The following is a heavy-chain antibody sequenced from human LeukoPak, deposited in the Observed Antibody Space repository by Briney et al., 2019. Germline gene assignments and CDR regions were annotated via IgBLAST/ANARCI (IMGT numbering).Heavy chain of an antibody. CDR2: INHSGST. J-gene: IGHJ4*02. V-gene: IGHV4-34*01. CDR1: GGSFSGYY. D-gene: IGHD6-13*01. CDR3: ARVGSSPTDY. Sequence: PSETLSLTCAVHGGSFSGYYWSWIRQPPGKGLEWIGEINHSGSTNYNPSLKSRVTISVDTSKNQFSLKLSSVTAADTAVYYCARVGSSPTDYWGQGTLVTVSS.